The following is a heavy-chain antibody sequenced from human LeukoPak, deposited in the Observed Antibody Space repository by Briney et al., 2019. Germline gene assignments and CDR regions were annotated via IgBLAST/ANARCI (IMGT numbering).Heavy chain of an antibody. V-gene: IGHV1-69*13. Sequence: GASVKVSCKASGGTFSSYAISWVRQAPGQGLEWMGGIIPIFGTANYAQKFQGRVTITADESTSTAYMELSSLRSEDTAVYYCAREYYYGSGGYLRFDPWGQGTLVTVSS. J-gene: IGHJ5*02. CDR2: IIPIFGTA. D-gene: IGHD3-10*01. CDR3: AREYYYGSGGYLRFDP. CDR1: GGTFSSYA.